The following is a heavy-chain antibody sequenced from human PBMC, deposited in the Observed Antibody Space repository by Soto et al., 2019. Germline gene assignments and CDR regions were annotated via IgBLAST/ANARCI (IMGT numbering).Heavy chain of an antibody. CDR3: AKDRPRYCISTSCRGNFDY. J-gene: IGHJ4*02. CDR1: GFTISSYA. CDR2: ISGSGGST. Sequence: EVQLLESGGGLVQPGGSLRLSCAASGFTISSYAMSWVRQAPGKGLEWVSAISGSGGSTYYADSVKGRFTISRDNSKNTLYLQMNSLRAEDTAVYYCAKDRPRYCISTSCRGNFDYWGQGTLVTVSS. D-gene: IGHD2-2*01. V-gene: IGHV3-23*01.